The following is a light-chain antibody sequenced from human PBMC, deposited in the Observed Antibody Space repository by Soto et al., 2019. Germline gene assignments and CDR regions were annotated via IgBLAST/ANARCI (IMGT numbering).Light chain of an antibody. CDR2: GAS. Sequence: DIVLTQSPGTLSLSPGERATLSCRAAQSVGTRLAWYQHKTGQAPRLLISGASSRATGIPDRFTGSGSETSFTLTISRLEPADFALYYCQHYQSGHPITFGQGTRLEIK. V-gene: IGKV3-20*01. CDR1: QSVGTR. J-gene: IGKJ5*01. CDR3: QHYQSGHPIT.